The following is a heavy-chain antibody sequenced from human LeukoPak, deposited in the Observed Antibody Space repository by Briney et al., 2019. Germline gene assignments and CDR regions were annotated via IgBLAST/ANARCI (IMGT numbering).Heavy chain of an antibody. Sequence: GGSLRLSCAASGFAFSSNNMNWVRQAPGKGLEWVSYISSSGSTIYYADSVKGRFTISRGNAKNSLFLQMNSLRDEDTAVYYCARGNRGDYWGQGTLVTVSS. J-gene: IGHJ4*02. D-gene: IGHD2/OR15-2a*01. V-gene: IGHV3-48*02. CDR1: GFAFSSNN. CDR3: ARGNRGDY. CDR2: ISSSGSTI.